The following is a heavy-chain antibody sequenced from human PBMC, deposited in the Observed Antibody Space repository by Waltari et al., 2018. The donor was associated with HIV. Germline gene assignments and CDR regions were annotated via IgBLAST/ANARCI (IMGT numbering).Heavy chain of an antibody. Sequence: QVQLVQSGAEVKKPGASVEVSCTVSGYTLTELPMHWVRQAPGKGLEWMGGFEPEDGETIDAQKFQGRVTMTEDTSTDTAYMELSSLRSEDTAVYYCATEGISMVRGVYGMDVWGQGTTVTVSS. V-gene: IGHV1-24*01. J-gene: IGHJ6*02. CDR1: GYTLTELP. CDR3: ATEGISMVRGVYGMDV. D-gene: IGHD3-10*01. CDR2: FEPEDGET.